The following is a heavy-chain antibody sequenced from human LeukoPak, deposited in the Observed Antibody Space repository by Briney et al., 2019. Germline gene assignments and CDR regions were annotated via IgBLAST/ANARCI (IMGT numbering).Heavy chain of an antibody. Sequence: GGSLRLSCAASGFTFSTYAMSWVRQAPVKGLEWVSTITSSGRNTNHADSVKGRFTISRDNSQNTPYLQMSSLRAEDTAVYFCASYRYTSCRRDFDYWGQGTLVTVSS. D-gene: IGHD2-15*01. CDR3: ASYRYTSCRRDFDY. J-gene: IGHJ4*02. CDR1: GFTFSTYA. V-gene: IGHV3-23*01. CDR2: ITSSGRNT.